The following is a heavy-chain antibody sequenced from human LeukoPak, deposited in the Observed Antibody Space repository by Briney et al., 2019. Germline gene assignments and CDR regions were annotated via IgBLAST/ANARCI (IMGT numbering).Heavy chain of an antibody. D-gene: IGHD5-24*01. CDR1: GFTFSRYT. CDR2: ISWKSGTI. V-gene: IGHV3-9*03. CDR3: VKARRDGYNSWGIFDY. Sequence: GGSLRLSCAASGFTFSRYTMHWVRQAPGKGLEWVSGISWKSGTIGYADSVKGRFTISRDNAKNSLYLQMNSLRAEDMALYYCVKARRDGYNSWGIFDYWGQGTLVTVSS. J-gene: IGHJ4*02.